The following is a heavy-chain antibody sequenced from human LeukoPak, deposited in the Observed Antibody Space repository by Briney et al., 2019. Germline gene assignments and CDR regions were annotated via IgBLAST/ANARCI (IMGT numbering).Heavy chain of an antibody. D-gene: IGHD6-19*01. V-gene: IGHV3-23*01. J-gene: IGHJ4*02. Sequence: TGGSLRLSCAASGFTFSSYAMSWVRQAPGKGLEWVSAISGSGGSTYYADSVKGRFTISRDNSKNTLYLQMNSLRAEDTAVYYCAKAAHTTSWGWYVSRVYFDYWGQGTLVTVSS. CDR1: GFTFSSYA. CDR3: AKAAHTTSWGWYVSRVYFDY. CDR2: ISGSGGST.